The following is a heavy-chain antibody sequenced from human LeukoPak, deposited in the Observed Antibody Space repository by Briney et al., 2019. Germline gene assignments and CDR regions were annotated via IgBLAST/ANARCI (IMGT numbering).Heavy chain of an antibody. J-gene: IGHJ4*02. D-gene: IGHD3-3*01. Sequence: SQTLSLTCTVSGGSISSGDYYWSWIRQPPGKGLEWIGSIYHSGSTYYNPSLKSRVTISVDTSKNQFSLKLSSVTAADTAVYYCARGNGEDFWSGYLAFDYWGQGTLVTVSS. CDR2: IYHSGST. CDR3: ARGNGEDFWSGYLAFDY. CDR1: GGSISSGDYY. V-gene: IGHV4-39*07.